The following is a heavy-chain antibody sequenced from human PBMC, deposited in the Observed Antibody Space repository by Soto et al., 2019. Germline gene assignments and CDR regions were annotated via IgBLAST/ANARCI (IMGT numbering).Heavy chain of an antibody. V-gene: IGHV4-59*03. CDR2: IYYSGST. CDR1: GGSISSYY. D-gene: IGHD5-18*01. J-gene: IGHJ5*02. Sequence: SETLSLTCTVSGGSISSYYWSWIRQPPGKGLEWIGYIYYSGSTNYNPSLKSRVTMTEDTSTDTAYMELSSLRSEDTAVYYCATNSRSYGPQKFDPWGQGTLVTVSS. CDR3: ATNSRSYGPQKFDP.